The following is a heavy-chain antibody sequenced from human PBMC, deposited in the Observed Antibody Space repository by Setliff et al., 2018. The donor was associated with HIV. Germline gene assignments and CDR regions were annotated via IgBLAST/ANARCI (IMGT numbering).Heavy chain of an antibody. J-gene: IGHJ4*02. V-gene: IGHV3-33*03. CDR2: IWHDGNNK. D-gene: IGHD5-12*01. CDR3: AKVGREYSGYDFTFDY. CDR1: GFTFDDYV. Sequence: PGGSLRLSCAASGFTFDDYVMHWVRQAPGKGLEWVAVIWHDGNNKNYADSVKGRFTISRDNSKNNLYLQMNSLSPEDTAVYYCAKVGREYSGYDFTFDYWGQGTLVTVSS.